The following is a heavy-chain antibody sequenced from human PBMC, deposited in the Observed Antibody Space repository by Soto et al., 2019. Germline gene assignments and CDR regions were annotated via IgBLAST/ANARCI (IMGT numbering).Heavy chain of an antibody. CDR2: IIPILDTA. CDR3: GRDLSIGSVYSGYDAIDS. J-gene: IGHJ4*02. D-gene: IGHD5-12*01. CDR1: GGTFSTST. Sequence: QVQLVQSGAEVKKPGSSVTVSCKASGGTFSTSTFTWVRQAPGQGLEWMGRIIPILDTADYAQQFQGTVTITADEATSTVYMELISLRSQDTGVYYCGRDLSIGSVYSGYDAIDSLGQGTLVTVSS. V-gene: IGHV1-69*08.